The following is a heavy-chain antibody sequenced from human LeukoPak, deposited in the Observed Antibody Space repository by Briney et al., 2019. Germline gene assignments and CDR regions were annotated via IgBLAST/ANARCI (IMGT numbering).Heavy chain of an antibody. Sequence: GGSPRLSCAASGSTFSDYYMSWFRQAPGKGLEWLSYISGDNGSIYYADSVRGRFTISRDNAKNSLYLQVNSLRGEDTAVYYCVRAYSRGYSDDFDYWGQGTLVTVSS. CDR2: ISGDNGSI. J-gene: IGHJ4*02. D-gene: IGHD6-25*01. V-gene: IGHV3-11*01. CDR3: VRAYSRGYSDDFDY. CDR1: GSTFSDYY.